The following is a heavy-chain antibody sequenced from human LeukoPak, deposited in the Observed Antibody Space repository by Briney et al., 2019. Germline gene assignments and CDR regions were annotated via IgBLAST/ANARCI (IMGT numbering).Heavy chain of an antibody. V-gene: IGHV3-15*01. J-gene: IGHJ4*02. CDR1: GFTFRDAW. CDR3: TLYSSTWSTFDY. D-gene: IGHD6-13*01. Sequence: GGSLRLSCAASGFTFRDAWLSWVRQAPGKGLEWVGRIKSDTEGGTTEYAAPVKGRFTISRDDSINTLYLQMNSLKTEDTAVYYCTLYSSTWSTFDYWGQGTLVTVSS. CDR2: IKSDTEGGTT.